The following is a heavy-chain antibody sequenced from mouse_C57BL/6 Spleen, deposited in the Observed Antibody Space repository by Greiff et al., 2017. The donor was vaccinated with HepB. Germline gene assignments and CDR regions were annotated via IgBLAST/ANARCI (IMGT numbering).Heavy chain of an antibody. Sequence: EVQLQQSGPELVKPGASVKIPCKASGYTFTDYNMDWVKQSHGKSLEWIGDINPNNGGTIYNQKFKGKATLTVDKSSSTAYMELRSTTSEDTAVYYCAKGGLYDPFAYWGQGTLVTVSA. CDR3: AKGGLYDPFAY. D-gene: IGHD2-3*01. CDR1: GYTFTDYN. CDR2: INPNNGGT. V-gene: IGHV1-18*01. J-gene: IGHJ3*01.